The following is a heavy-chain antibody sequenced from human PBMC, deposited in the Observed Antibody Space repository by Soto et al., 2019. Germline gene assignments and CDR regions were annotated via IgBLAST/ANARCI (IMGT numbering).Heavy chain of an antibody. CDR3: AGAGIAARPIAWFDP. J-gene: IGHJ5*02. CDR1: GGTFSSYA. V-gene: IGHV1-69*12. Sequence: QVQLVQSGAEVKKPGSSVKVSCKASGGTFSSYAIRWVRQAPGQGLEWMGGITPIFGAADYAQKFQGRVTITADESTSTAYMELSSLRSEDTAVYYCAGAGIAARPIAWFDPWGQGTLVTVSS. CDR2: ITPIFGAA. D-gene: IGHD6-6*01.